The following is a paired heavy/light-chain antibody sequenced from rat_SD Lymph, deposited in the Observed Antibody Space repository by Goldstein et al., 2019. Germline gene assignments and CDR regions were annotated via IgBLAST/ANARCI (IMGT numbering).Heavy chain of an antibody. V-gene: IGHV5S23*01. Sequence: EVQLVESGGGLVQPGRSLKLSCAASGFTFSNYDMAWVRQAPTKGLEWVASISTGGGNTYYRDSVKGRFTISRDNAKSTLYLQMDSLRSEDTATYYCARMGPGYPYFDYWGQGVMVTVSS. CDR1: GFTFSNYD. CDR3: ARMGPGYPYFDY. J-gene: IGHJ2*01. CDR2: ISTGGGNT. D-gene: IGHD1-4*01.
Light chain of an antibody. CDR1: ESVDTY. J-gene: IGKJ5*01. Sequence: DVVLTQSPATLSVTPGERISLSCRASESVDTYLHWYQQKPNESPRLLIKYASQSISGIPSRFSGSGSGSDFTLTIRNLEPEDFGLYYCQQHDEYPPTFGSGTKLEIK. CDR3: QQHDEYPPT. CDR2: YAS. V-gene: IGKV5S12*01.